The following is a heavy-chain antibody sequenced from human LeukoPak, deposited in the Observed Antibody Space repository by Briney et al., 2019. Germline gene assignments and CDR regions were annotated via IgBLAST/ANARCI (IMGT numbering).Heavy chain of an antibody. Sequence: PGGSLRLSCAASGFTFNSYWMSWVRQAPGKGLEWVANIKQDGSEKYYVDSVKGRFTISRDNAKNSLYLQMNSLRAEDTAVYYCARDNWLLWFGERPVFDYWGQGTLVTVSS. CDR3: ARDNWLLWFGERPVFDY. CDR2: IKQDGSEK. J-gene: IGHJ4*02. D-gene: IGHD3-10*01. V-gene: IGHV3-7*01. CDR1: GFTFNSYW.